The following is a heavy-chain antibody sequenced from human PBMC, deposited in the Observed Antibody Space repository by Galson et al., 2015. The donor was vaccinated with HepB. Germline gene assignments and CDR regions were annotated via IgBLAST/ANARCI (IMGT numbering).Heavy chain of an antibody. CDR1: GVTFSSYS. Sequence: ALRLSCAASGVTFSSYSMNWVRQAPGKGLEWVSYISSSSSYIYYADSVKGRFTISRDNAKNSLYLQMNSLRAEDTAVYYCAREIGGTRYYFDYWGQGTLVTVSS. D-gene: IGHD2-15*01. CDR2: ISSSSSYI. V-gene: IGHV3-21*01. CDR3: AREIGGTRYYFDY. J-gene: IGHJ4*02.